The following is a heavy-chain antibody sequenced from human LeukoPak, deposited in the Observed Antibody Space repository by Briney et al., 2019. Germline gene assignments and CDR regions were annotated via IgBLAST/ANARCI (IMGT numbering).Heavy chain of an antibody. CDR1: GFTFSSHA. CDR2: ISYDGRNK. V-gene: IGHV3-30-3*01. Sequence: PERSLRLSCAASGFTFSSHAMHWVRQAPGKGLEWVAVISYDGRNKYHADSATGRFTISRDNSKNTLYLQMNSLRAEDTAVYYCARDITGSWSIDYWGQGTLITVSS. CDR3: ARDITGSWSIDY. J-gene: IGHJ4*02. D-gene: IGHD6-13*01.